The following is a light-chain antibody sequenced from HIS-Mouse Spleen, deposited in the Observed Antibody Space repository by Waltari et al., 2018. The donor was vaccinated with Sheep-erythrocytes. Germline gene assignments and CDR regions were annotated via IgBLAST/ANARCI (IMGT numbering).Light chain of an antibody. Sequence: QSALSHPRSVSGSPGQSVPISCTATSTHVGGFTSVSWYQQHPGKAPKLMIYDFSKPPSGVPDRFSGSKSGNTASLTISGLQAEDEADYYCCSYAGSYNHVFATGTKVTVL. CDR3: CSYAGSYNHV. V-gene: IGLV2-11*01. J-gene: IGLJ1*01. CDR2: DFS. CDR1: STHVGGFTS.